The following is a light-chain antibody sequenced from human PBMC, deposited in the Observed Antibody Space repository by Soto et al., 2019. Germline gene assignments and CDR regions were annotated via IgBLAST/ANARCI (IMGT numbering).Light chain of an antibody. J-gene: IGLJ1*01. Sequence: QSVLTQPASVSGSPGQSITISCTGTSSDVGSYNLVSWYQQHPGKAPKLMICEGSKRPSGVSNRFSGSKSGNTASLTISGLQAEDEADYYCCSYAGSSTLVFGTGTKVTDL. CDR1: SSDVGSYNL. CDR3: CSYAGSSTLV. CDR2: EGS. V-gene: IGLV2-23*01.